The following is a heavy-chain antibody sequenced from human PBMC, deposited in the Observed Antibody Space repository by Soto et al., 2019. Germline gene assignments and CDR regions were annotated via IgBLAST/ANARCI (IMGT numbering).Heavy chain of an antibody. Sequence: GESLKISCKGSGYSFTSYRISWVRQMPGKGLEWMGRIDPSDSYTNYSPSFQGHVTISADKSISTAYLQWSSLKASDTAMYYCARGAVVVPAAMVFYYYGMDVWGQGTTVTVSS. V-gene: IGHV5-10-1*01. D-gene: IGHD2-2*01. CDR2: IDPSDSYT. J-gene: IGHJ6*02. CDR1: GYSFTSYR. CDR3: ARGAVVVPAAMVFYYYGMDV.